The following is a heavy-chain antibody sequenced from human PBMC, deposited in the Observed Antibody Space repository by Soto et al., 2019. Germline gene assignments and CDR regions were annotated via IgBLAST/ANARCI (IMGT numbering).Heavy chain of an antibody. J-gene: IGHJ4*02. D-gene: IGHD4-17*01. V-gene: IGHV3-21*01. Sequence: PGGSLRLSCAASGFTFSSYSMNWVRQAPGKGLEWVSSISSSSSYIYYADSVKGRFTISRDNAKNSLYLQMNSLRAEDTAVYYCARNPPAYGDYYYFGYRGQGTLVTVSS. CDR1: GFTFSSYS. CDR3: ARNPPAYGDYYYFGY. CDR2: ISSSSSYI.